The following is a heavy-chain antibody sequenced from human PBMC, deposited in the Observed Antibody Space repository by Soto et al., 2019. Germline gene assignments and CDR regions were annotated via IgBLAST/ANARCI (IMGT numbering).Heavy chain of an antibody. Sequence: GGSLRLSCAASGFTFSSHWMSWVRQAPGKGLEWVANIKQDGSEKYYVDSVKGRFTISRDNAKNSLYLQMNSLRAEDTAVYYCARDSGYCSSTSCYIRFYYYYYGMDVWGQGTTVTVSS. D-gene: IGHD2-2*02. CDR2: IKQDGSEK. V-gene: IGHV3-7*03. J-gene: IGHJ6*02. CDR1: GFTFSSHW. CDR3: ARDSGYCSSTSCYIRFYYYYYGMDV.